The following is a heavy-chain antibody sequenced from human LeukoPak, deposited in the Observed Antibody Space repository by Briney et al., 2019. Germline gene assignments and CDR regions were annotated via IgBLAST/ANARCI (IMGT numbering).Heavy chain of an antibody. Sequence: GGSLRLSCAASGFTFSSYAMSWVRQALARGLEWVSSIRGGGETFYADSVKGRFTLSRDDSRNTDYLQMNNLRVEDTAVYYCAKVFDFWSARYFDLWGQGTLVTVSS. CDR2: IRGGGET. D-gene: IGHD3-3*01. J-gene: IGHJ4*02. CDR1: GFTFSSYA. V-gene: IGHV3-23*01. CDR3: AKVFDFWSARYFDL.